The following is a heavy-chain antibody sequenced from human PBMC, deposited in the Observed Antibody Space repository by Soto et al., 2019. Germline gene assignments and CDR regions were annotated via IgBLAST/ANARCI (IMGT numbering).Heavy chain of an antibody. V-gene: IGHV4-4*02. CDR2: IFHNGNT. CDR1: SGSIRRSNW. CDR3: ARRTWGMDV. D-gene: IGHD2-8*01. J-gene: IGHJ6*02. Sequence: SETLSLTCAGSSGSIRRSNWWSWVRQSPGKGLEWIGEIFHNGNTYYNPSLNSRVTISVDTSKNQFSLNLRSVTAADTAVYYCARRTWGMDVWGQGTTVTVSS.